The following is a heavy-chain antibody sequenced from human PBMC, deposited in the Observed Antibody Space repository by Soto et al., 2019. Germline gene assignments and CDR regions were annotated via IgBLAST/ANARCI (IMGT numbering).Heavy chain of an antibody. D-gene: IGHD4-17*01. V-gene: IGHV1-69*02. Sequence: SVKVSCTASGGTFSSYTISWVRQAPGQGLEWMGRIIPILGIANYAQKFQGRVTITADKSTSTAYMELSSLRSEDTAVYYCASGLGAPYYYYYMDVWGKGTTVTVSS. CDR3: ASGLGAPYYYYYMDV. CDR1: GGTFSSYT. CDR2: IIPILGIA. J-gene: IGHJ6*03.